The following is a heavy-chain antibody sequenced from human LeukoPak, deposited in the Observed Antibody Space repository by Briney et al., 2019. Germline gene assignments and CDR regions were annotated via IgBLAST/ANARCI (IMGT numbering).Heavy chain of an antibody. CDR3: ARSPSTRTSYYYMDV. D-gene: IGHD1-14*01. V-gene: IGHV1-2*02. Sequence: ASVKVSCKASGYTFTSYGISWVRQAPGQGLEWMGWINPTSGGTNYAQKFQGRVTMTRDTSISTAYMELSRLRSEDTAVYYCARSPSTRTSYYYMDVWGKGTTVTVSS. J-gene: IGHJ6*03. CDR2: INPTSGGT. CDR1: GYTFTSYG.